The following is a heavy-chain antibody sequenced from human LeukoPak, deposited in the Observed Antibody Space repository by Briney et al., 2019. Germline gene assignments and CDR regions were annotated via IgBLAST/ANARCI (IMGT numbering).Heavy chain of an antibody. Sequence: GGSLRLSCAASGFTFSSYGMSWVRQAPGKGLEWVSAISGSGGSTYYADSVKGRFTISRDNSKNTLYLQMNSLRAEDTAVYYCVRWYGGSGIENYYYYMDVWGKGTTVTISS. V-gene: IGHV3-23*01. CDR2: ISGSGGST. D-gene: IGHD3-10*01. CDR1: GFTFSSYG. CDR3: VRWYGGSGIENYYYYMDV. J-gene: IGHJ6*03.